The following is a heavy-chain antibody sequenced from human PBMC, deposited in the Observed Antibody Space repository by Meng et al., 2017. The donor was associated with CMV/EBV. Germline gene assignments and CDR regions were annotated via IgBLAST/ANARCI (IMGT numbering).Heavy chain of an antibody. CDR3: AKDPPGDIVVVPDYFDY. J-gene: IGHJ4*02. D-gene: IGHD2-2*01. V-gene: IGHV3-23*01. CDR1: GFTISSYA. Sequence: GGSLRLSCAASGFTISSYAMSWVRQAPGKGLEWVSAISGSGGSTYYADSVKGWFTISRDNSKNTLYLQMNSLRAEDTAVYYCAKDPPGDIVVVPDYFDYWGQRTLVTVSS. CDR2: ISGSGGST.